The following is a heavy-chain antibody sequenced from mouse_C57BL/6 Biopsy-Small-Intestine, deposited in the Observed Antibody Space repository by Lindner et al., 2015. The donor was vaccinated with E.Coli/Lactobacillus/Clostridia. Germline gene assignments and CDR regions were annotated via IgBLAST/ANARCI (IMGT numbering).Heavy chain of an antibody. V-gene: IGHV1-18*01. Sequence: VQLQESGPELVKPGASVKIPCKASGYTFTDYNMDWVKQSHGKSLEWIGNINPNNGGSIYNQMFKGKATLTVDKSSSTAYMELRSLTSEDTAVYYCARGAVLDYWGQGTSVTVSS. CDR2: INPNNGGS. J-gene: IGHJ4*01. CDR1: GYTFTDYN. CDR3: ARGAVLDY.